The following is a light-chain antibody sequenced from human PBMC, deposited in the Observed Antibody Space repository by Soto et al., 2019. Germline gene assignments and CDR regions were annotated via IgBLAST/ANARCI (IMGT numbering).Light chain of an antibody. V-gene: IGKV3-20*01. Sequence: EIVLTQSPGTLSLSPGERATLSCRASQSVSSSYLAWYQQKPGQAPRLLIYAASSRATGIPDRFSGSGSGTDFTLTISRLEAEDFAVYYCQQYGNSTLFGGGTKVEIK. CDR2: AAS. J-gene: IGKJ4*01. CDR1: QSVSSSY. CDR3: QQYGNSTL.